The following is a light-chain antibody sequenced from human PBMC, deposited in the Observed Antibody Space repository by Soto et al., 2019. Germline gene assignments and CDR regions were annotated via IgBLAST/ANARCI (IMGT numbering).Light chain of an antibody. Sequence: DIQMTQSPSTLSGSVGDRVTITCRASQTISSWLAWYQQKPGKAPKLLIYKASTLKSGVPSRFSGSGSGTDFTFTISRLQPEDIATYYCQQYENLPTFGQGTRLEI. CDR1: QTISSW. J-gene: IGKJ5*01. V-gene: IGKV1-5*03. CDR2: KAS. CDR3: QQYENLPT.